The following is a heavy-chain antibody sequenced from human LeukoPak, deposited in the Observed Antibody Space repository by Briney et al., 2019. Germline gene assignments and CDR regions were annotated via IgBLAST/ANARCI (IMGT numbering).Heavy chain of an antibody. CDR1: GGSISSYY. CDR2: IYYSGST. V-gene: IGHV4-59*08. Sequence: SETLSLTCTVSGGSISSYYWSWIRQPPGKGLEWIGYIYYSGSTNYNPSLKSRVTISVDTSKNQFSLKLGSVTAADTAVYYCARTVYYDFWSMDVWGQGTTVTVSS. D-gene: IGHD3-3*01. J-gene: IGHJ6*02. CDR3: ARTVYYDFWSMDV.